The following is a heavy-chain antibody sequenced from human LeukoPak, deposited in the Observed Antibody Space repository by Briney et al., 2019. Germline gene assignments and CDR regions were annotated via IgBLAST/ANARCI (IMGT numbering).Heavy chain of an antibody. CDR3: ARDFFIAVFGAYYYYMDV. CDR1: GYTFTSYY. Sequence: ASVKVSCKASGYTFTSYYMHWVRQAPGQGLEWMGIINPSGGSTSYAQKFQGRVTMTRDTSTSTVYMELSSLRSEDTAVYYCARDFFIAVFGAYYYYMDVWGKGTTVTISS. J-gene: IGHJ6*03. D-gene: IGHD3-10*01. V-gene: IGHV1-46*01. CDR2: INPSGGST.